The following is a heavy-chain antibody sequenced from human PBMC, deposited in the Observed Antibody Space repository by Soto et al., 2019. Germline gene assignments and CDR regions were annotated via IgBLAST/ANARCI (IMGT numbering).Heavy chain of an antibody. D-gene: IGHD2-2*01. CDR1: GFTFSSYG. Sequence: EGSLRLSCAAFGFTFSSYGMHWVRQAPGKGLEWVAVISYDGSNKYYADSVKGRFTISRDNSKNTLYLQMNSLRAEDTAVYYCANDVVVVPAAIHAFDIWGQGTMVTVSS. CDR2: ISYDGSNK. J-gene: IGHJ3*02. CDR3: ANDVVVVPAAIHAFDI. V-gene: IGHV3-30*18.